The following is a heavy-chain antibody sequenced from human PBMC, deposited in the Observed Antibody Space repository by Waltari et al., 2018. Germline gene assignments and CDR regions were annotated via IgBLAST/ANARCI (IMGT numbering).Heavy chain of an antibody. CDR1: RFSLTPYG. CDR3: ATRDILGGSQNYYYYGMDV. D-gene: IGHD1-26*01. J-gene: IGHJ6*02. V-gene: IGHV3-30*03. CDR2: ISSDGSYE. Sequence: QVQLVESGGGVVQPGRSLRLSCAASRFSLTPYGMHCVRQAPGKGLEWVAFISSDGSYEYYPDAVKGRFTISRDNSKTTVFLQMNSLRDEDTAVYYCATRDILGGSQNYYYYGMDVWGQGTRVTVSS.